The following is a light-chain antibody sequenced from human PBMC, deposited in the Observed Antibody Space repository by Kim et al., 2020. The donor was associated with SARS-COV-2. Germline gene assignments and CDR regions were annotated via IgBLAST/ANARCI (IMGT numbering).Light chain of an antibody. Sequence: PGDRTTLSCRASPGVIGTYLAWYQHKPGQAPRLLISGASSRAPGIPDRISGSGAGKDFTLSISRLEPEDFAVYYCQRYGSSSRWTVGPGAKVDIK. CDR1: PGVIGTY. V-gene: IGKV3-20*01. CDR2: GAS. J-gene: IGKJ1*01. CDR3: QRYGSSSRWT.